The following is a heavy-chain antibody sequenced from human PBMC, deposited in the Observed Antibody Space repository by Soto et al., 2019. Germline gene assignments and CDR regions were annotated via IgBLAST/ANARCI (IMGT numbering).Heavy chain of an antibody. D-gene: IGHD6-13*01. CDR2: TNPIFGTA. CDR3: ASGSYSSSSYYYYYGMDV. J-gene: IGHJ6*02. Sequence: QVQLVQSGAEVKKPGSSVKVSCKASGGTFSSYAISWVRQAPGQGLEWMGGTNPIFGTANYAREFQGRVTITADASTSTAYMELSSLRSEDTAVYYCASGSYSSSSYYYYYGMDVWGQGTTVTVSS. V-gene: IGHV1-69*01. CDR1: GGTFSSYA.